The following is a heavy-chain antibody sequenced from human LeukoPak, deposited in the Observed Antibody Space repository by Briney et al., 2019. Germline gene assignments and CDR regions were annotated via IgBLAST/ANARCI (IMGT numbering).Heavy chain of an antibody. D-gene: IGHD5-12*01. V-gene: IGHV3-23*01. J-gene: IGHJ4*02. CDR1: GFTFSTYA. CDR2: VSGSGCAT. Sequence: PGGSLRLSCAAFGFTFSTYAMSWVRQAPGKGLEWVSAVSGSGCATYYADSVKGRFTISRDNSKNTLYLQMNSLRAEDTAIYYCAKTSRGNSGYDSPFDYWGQGTLVTVSS. CDR3: AKTSRGNSGYDSPFDY.